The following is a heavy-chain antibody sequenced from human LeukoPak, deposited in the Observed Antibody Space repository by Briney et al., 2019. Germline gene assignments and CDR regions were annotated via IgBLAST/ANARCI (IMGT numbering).Heavy chain of an antibody. CDR3: ARLYRPFGESYMDV. Sequence: GGSLRLSCTATGFTFSGHWMSWVRQAPGKGLEWVANINQGGSDKYYVDSVKGRFTISRDNANNLLYLQMNSLRGEDTAVYYCARLYRPFGESYMDVWGKGTTVTVSS. V-gene: IGHV3-7*03. CDR2: INQGGSDK. CDR1: GFTFSGHW. J-gene: IGHJ6*03. D-gene: IGHD3-10*01.